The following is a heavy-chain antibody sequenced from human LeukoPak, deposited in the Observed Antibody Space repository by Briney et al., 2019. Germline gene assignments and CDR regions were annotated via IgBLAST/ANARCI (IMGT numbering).Heavy chain of an antibody. CDR1: GFSLRSHS. D-gene: IGHD2-21*01. CDR2: ISATSTFI. J-gene: IGHJ6*02. Sequence: PGGSLRLSCAASGFSLRSHSMNWVRQAPGKGLEWVSSISATSTFIEDADSVKGRFTISRDNAKNSVYLQMDSLKDEDTAVYYCATIPTGGLVRAGVIDVWGQGTTVTVSS. CDR3: ATIPTGGLVRAGVIDV. V-gene: IGHV3-21*01.